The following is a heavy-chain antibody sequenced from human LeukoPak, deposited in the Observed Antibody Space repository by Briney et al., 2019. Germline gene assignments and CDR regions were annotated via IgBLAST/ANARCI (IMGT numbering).Heavy chain of an antibody. CDR3: ARRHCSSTTCYFDY. J-gene: IGHJ4*02. Sequence: SETLSLTCIVSGGSISGSSWSWIRQPPGRGLEWIGHIYYSGSATYNPSLKSRVTISVDTSKNQFSLKLGSVTAADTAVYYCARRHCSSTTCYFDYWGQGALVTVSS. V-gene: IGHV4-59*08. D-gene: IGHD2-2*01. CDR2: IYYSGSA. CDR1: GGSISGSS.